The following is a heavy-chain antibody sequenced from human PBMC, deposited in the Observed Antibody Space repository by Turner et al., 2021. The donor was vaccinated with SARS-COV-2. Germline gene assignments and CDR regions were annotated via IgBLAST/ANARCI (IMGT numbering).Heavy chain of an antibody. J-gene: IGHJ4*02. Sequence: QVQLVESGGGVVQPGRSLRLSCAASGFTFSNYAMHWFRQAPGKGLEWVAVISYDGSNKYYADSVKGRFTISRDNSKNTLYLQMNSLRAEDTAVYYCARDREDCSSTSCYEADWGQGTLVTVSS. D-gene: IGHD2-2*01. CDR2: ISYDGSNK. V-gene: IGHV3-30-3*01. CDR3: ARDREDCSSTSCYEAD. CDR1: GFTFSNYA.